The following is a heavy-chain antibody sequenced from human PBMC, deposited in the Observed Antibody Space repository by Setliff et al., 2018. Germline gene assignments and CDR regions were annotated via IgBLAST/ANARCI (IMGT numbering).Heavy chain of an antibody. J-gene: IGHJ4*02. Sequence: KTSETLSLTCTVSGGSISDYYWSWIRQPPGKGLEWIGYIYHSGSTNYNPSLKSRVTISVDTSKNQFSLKLSSVTAADTAVYYCARASYDSSGYPSDYWGQGTLVTVSS. CDR3: ARASYDSSGYPSDY. D-gene: IGHD3-22*01. CDR1: GGSISDYY. CDR2: IYHSGST. V-gene: IGHV4-4*09.